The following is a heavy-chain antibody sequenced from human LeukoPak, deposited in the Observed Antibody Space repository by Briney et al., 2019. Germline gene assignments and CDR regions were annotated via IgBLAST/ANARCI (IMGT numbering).Heavy chain of an antibody. CDR3: ARDPGRRDGYDDYWYFDL. J-gene: IGHJ2*01. CDR1: GGSISSYH. CDR2: IYTSGST. V-gene: IGHV4-4*07. D-gene: IGHD5-24*01. Sequence: SETLSLTCTVSGGSISSYHWSWIRQPAGKGLEWIGRIYTSGSTNYNPSLKSRVTMSVDTSKNQFSLKLSSVTAADTAVYYCARDPGRRDGYDDYWYFDLWGRGTLVTVSS.